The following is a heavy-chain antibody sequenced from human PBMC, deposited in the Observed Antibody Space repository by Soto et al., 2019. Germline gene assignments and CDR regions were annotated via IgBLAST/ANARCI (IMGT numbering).Heavy chain of an antibody. V-gene: IGHV1-69*18. D-gene: IGHD3-10*01. J-gene: IGHJ4*02. CDR1: GDTFSGYP. CDR2: IITVIGTT. Sequence: QGQLVQSGAELKKPGSSVKVSCKASGDTFSGYPINWVRQAPGEGLEWMGRIITVIGTTNDAQRFEGRVTFNADEYTNTAFMELRVMLAEDPAVYYCARDGGFGELKYWGPGTLVTVSS. CDR3: ARDGGFGELKY.